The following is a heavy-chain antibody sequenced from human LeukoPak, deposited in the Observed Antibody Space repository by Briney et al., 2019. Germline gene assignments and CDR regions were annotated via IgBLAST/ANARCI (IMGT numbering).Heavy chain of an antibody. CDR2: TYYRSKWYN. V-gene: IGHV6-1*01. CDR1: GDSVSSNSAV. D-gene: IGHD3-16*01. Sequence: SQTLSLTCAISGDSVSSNSAVWSWIRQSPSRGLEWLGRTYYRSKWYNDYAVSAKSRITINPDTSMNQFSLQLNSVTPEDTAVYYCARSYNWFDPWGQGTLVTVSS. J-gene: IGHJ5*02. CDR3: ARSYNWFDP.